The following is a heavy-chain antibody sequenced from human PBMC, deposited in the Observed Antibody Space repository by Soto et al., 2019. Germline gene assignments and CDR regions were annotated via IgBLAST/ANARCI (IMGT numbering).Heavy chain of an antibody. CDR2: ISAYDANT. J-gene: IGHJ4*02. Sequence: ASVKVSCKASGYTFTSYGISWVRQAPGQGLEWMGWISAYDANTNYAQKLQGRVTMTTDTSTSTAYMELRSLRSDDAAVYYCARGGDYYDSSGYYADYFDYWGQGTLVTVSS. CDR1: GYTFTSYG. CDR3: ARGGDYYDSSGYYADYFDY. V-gene: IGHV1-18*01. D-gene: IGHD3-22*01.